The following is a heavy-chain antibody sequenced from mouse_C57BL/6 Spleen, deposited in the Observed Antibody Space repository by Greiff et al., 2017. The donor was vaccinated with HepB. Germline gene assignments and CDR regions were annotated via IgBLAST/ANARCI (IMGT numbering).Heavy chain of an antibody. CDR3: ARNPFYYYAMDY. V-gene: IGHV1-76*01. J-gene: IGHJ4*01. CDR1: GYTFTDYY. CDR2: IYPGSGNT. Sequence: VQVVESGAELVRPGASVKLSCKASGYTFTDYYINWVKQRPGQGLEWIARIYPGSGNTYYNEKFKGKATLTAEKSSSTAYMQLSSLTSEDSAVYFCARNPFYYYAMDYWGQGTSVTVSS.